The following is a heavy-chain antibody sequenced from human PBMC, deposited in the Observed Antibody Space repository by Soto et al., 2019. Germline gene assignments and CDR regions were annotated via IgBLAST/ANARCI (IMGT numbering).Heavy chain of an antibody. CDR1: GGSFGGYY. CDR2: INHSGST. V-gene: IGHV4-34*01. J-gene: IGHJ6*02. Sequence: XXTLCLRYAVCGGSFGGYYWRWIPQPPGKGLEWIGEINHSGSTNYTPSLKSRVTISVDTSKNQFSLKLSSVTAADTAVYYCARGGHYYYYGMDVWGQGTTVTVS. CDR3: ARGGHYYYYGMDV.